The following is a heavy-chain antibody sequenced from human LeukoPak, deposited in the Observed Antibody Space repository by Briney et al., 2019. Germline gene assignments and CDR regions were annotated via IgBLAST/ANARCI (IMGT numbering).Heavy chain of an antibody. CDR3: AKDIDPYYDILTGYSLFDY. CDR2: ISWDGGST. CDR1: GFTFDDYT. V-gene: IGHV3-43*01. D-gene: IGHD3-9*01. J-gene: IGHJ4*02. Sequence: GGSLRLSCAASGFTFDDYTMHWVRQAPGKGLEWVSLISWDGGSTCYADSVKGRFTISRDNSKNSLYLQMNSLRTEDTALYYCAKDIDPYYDILTGYSLFDYWGQGTLVTVSS.